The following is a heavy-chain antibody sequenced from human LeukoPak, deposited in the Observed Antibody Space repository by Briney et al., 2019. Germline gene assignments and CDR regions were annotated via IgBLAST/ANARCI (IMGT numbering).Heavy chain of an antibody. V-gene: IGHV5-51*01. CDR2: IYPGDSDT. J-gene: IGHJ4*02. CDR3: ARAAYCTNGVCRYFDY. Sequence: GESLKISCKGSGYSFTSYWIGWVRQMPGKGLEWMRIIYPGDSDTRYSPSFQGQVTISADKSISTAYLQWSSLKASDTAMYYCARAAYCTNGVCRYFDYWGQGTLVTVSS. D-gene: IGHD2-8*01. CDR1: GYSFTSYW.